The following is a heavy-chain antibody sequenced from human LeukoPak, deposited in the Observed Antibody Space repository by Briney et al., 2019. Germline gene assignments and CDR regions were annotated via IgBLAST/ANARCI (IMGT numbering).Heavy chain of an antibody. J-gene: IGHJ4*02. CDR3: ARGPTSGSQYFFDY. Sequence: TSETLSLTCTVSGGSISSYYWSWIRQPAGKGLEWLGRIYTRGSTNYNPSLKSRVTMSVDTSKDQFSLKLSSVTAADTAVYYCARGPTSGSQYFFDYWGQGTLVTVSS. CDR1: GGSISSYY. CDR2: IYTRGST. V-gene: IGHV4-4*07. D-gene: IGHD3-10*01.